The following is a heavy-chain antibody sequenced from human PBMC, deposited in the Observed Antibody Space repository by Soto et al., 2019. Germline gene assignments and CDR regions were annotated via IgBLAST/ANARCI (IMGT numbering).Heavy chain of an antibody. CDR3: ATGGDYDLDFDS. V-gene: IGHV3-23*01. J-gene: IGHJ4*02. CDR1: GFNFRSTA. CDR2: ISGAGDSP. D-gene: IGHD2-21*02. Sequence: EVQLLESGGGLVQPGGSLGLSCAASGFNFRSTAMSWVRQPPGKGLEWVSAISGAGDSPFYADSVKGRFTISRDNSKNMLYLYINSLRAEDTAMYYCATGGDYDLDFDSWGQGTPVTVSS.